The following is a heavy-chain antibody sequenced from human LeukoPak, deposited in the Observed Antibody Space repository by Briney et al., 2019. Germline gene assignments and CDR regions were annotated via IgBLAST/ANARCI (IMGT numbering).Heavy chain of an antibody. J-gene: IGHJ1*01. Sequence: PSETLSLTCAVSGYSISSGYYWGWIRRPPGKGLEWIGSIYHSGSTYYNPSLKSRVTISVDTSKNQFSLKLSSVTAADTAVYYCARARGSSSPRVEYFQHWGQGTLVTVSS. CDR3: ARARGSSSPRVEYFQH. V-gene: IGHV4-38-2*01. CDR2: IYHSGST. CDR1: GYSISSGYY. D-gene: IGHD6-13*01.